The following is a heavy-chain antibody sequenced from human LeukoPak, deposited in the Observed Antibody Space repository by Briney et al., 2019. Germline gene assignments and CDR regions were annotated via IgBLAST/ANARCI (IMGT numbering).Heavy chain of an antibody. D-gene: IGHD1-26*01. CDR1: GFTFTYYW. CDR3: ATGGGIVGATPDY. CDR2: INSDGSST. V-gene: IGHV3-74*01. Sequence: GGSLRLSCTASGFTFTYYWMPWVRQAPGKGLVWVSQINSDGSSTNYADSVKGRFTISRDNAKNTLYLQMNSLRVEDTALYYCATGGGIVGATPDYWGQGTLVTVSS. J-gene: IGHJ4*02.